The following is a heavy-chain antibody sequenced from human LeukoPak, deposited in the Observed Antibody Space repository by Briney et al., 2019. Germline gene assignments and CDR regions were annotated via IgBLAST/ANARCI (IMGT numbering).Heavy chain of an antibody. CDR2: ISYSGST. Sequence: SETLSLTCTVSGGSFTPYYWSWLRQPPGKGLEWIGHISYSGSTNYNPSLESRVTVSIDTSKNQVSLKLSSMTAADTAVYYCARGFDGPNAFDIWGQGTMVTVSS. D-gene: IGHD3-9*01. J-gene: IGHJ3*02. CDR1: GGSFTPYY. V-gene: IGHV4-59*01. CDR3: ARGFDGPNAFDI.